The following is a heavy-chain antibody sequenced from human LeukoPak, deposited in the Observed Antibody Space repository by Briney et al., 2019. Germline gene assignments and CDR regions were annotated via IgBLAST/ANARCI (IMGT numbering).Heavy chain of an antibody. CDR3: ANEYYYDSSGGYYYYYYSMDV. CDR2: INPNSGGT. CDR1: GYTLTGYY. V-gene: IGHV1-2*02. Sequence: ASVKVSRKASGYTLTGYYMHWVRQAPGQGLEWMGWINPNSGGTNYAQKFQGRVTMTRDTSISTAYMELSRLRSDDTAVYYCANEYYYDSSGGYYYYYYSMDVWGQGTTVTVSS. J-gene: IGHJ6*02. D-gene: IGHD3-22*01.